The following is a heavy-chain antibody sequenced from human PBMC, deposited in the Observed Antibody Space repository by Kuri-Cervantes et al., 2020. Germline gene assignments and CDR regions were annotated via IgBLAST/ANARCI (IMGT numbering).Heavy chain of an antibody. D-gene: IGHD1-14*01. CDR3: ALRGTRGPRGYMDV. V-gene: IGHV3-7*01. CDR2: IKQDGSEK. CDR1: GFTFSSYW. J-gene: IGHJ6*03. Sequence: GGSLRLSCAASGFTFSSYWMSWVRQAPGKGLEWVGNIKQDGSEKYYVDSVKGRFTISRDNAKNSLYLQMNSLRAEDTAVYYCALRGTRGPRGYMDVWGKGTTVTDSS.